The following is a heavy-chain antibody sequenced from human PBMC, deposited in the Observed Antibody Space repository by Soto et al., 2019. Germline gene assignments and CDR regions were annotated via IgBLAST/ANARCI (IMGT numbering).Heavy chain of an antibody. V-gene: IGHV1-24*01. J-gene: IGHJ4*02. Sequence: GASVKVSCKVSGYTLTELSMHWVRQAPGKGLEWMGGFDPEDGETIYAQKFQGRVTMTEDTSTDTAYMELSSLRSEDTAVYYCATGVLIAEAGTGDYWGQGTLVIVSS. CDR3: ATGVLIAEAGTGDY. D-gene: IGHD6-13*01. CDR2: FDPEDGET. CDR1: GYTLTELS.